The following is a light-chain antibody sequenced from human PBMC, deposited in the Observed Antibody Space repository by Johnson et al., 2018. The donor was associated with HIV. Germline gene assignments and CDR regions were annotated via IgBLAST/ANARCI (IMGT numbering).Light chain of an antibody. Sequence: QSVLTQPPSVSAAPGQKVTISCSGSSSNIGINYVSWFQQLPGTAPKLLIYDNYKRPPGIPDRFSGSKSGTSATLGITGLQTGDEADYYCETWDSSLSGYYVFGTGTKLTVL. J-gene: IGLJ1*01. V-gene: IGLV1-51*01. CDR3: ETWDSSLSGYYV. CDR1: SSNIGINY. CDR2: DNY.